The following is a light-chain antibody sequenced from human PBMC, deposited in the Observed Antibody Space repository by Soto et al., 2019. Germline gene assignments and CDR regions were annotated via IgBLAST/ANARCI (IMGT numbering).Light chain of an antibody. V-gene: IGKV1-27*01. CDR1: QGISSY. CDR2: AAS. J-gene: IGKJ2*01. Sequence: DIQMTQSPSSLSASIGDRVTITCRASQGISSYLAWYQQKPGKVPKLLIYAASTFQSGVPSRFSGSGSGTDFTIPIPTLQPEDVETYYYQNFNVSPHTFGQGNKWEIK. CDR3: QNFNVSPHT.